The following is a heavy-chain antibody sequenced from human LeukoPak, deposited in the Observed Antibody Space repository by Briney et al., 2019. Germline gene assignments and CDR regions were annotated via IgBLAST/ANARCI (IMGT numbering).Heavy chain of an antibody. J-gene: IGHJ4*02. CDR1: GYTFTSYG. CDR2: ISAYNGNT. V-gene: IGHV1-18*01. CDR3: ASYCSGGSCYRGDFDY. Sequence: ASVTVSCKASGYTFTSYGISWVRQAPGQGLEWMGWISAYNGNTNYAQKLQGRVTMTTDTSTGTAYMELRSLRSDDTAVYYCASYCSGGSCYRGDFDYWGQGTLVTVSS. D-gene: IGHD2-15*01.